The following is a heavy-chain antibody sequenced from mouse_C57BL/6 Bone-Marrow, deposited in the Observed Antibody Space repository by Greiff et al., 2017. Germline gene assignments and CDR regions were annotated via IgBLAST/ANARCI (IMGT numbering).Heavy chain of an antibody. CDR1: GYTFTSYW. CDR3: ARKDIYYDYDGAWFAY. J-gene: IGHJ3*01. CDR2: IHPNSGST. V-gene: IGHV1-64*01. D-gene: IGHD2-4*01. Sequence: VKLQQPGAELVKPGASVKLSCKASGYTFTSYWMHWVKQRPGQGLEWIGMIHPNSGSTNYNEKFKSKATLTVDKSSSTAYMQLSSLTSEDSAVYYCARKDIYYDYDGAWFAYRGQGTLVTVSA.